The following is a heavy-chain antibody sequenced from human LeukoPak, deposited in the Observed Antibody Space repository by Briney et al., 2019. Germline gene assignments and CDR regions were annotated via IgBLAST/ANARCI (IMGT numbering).Heavy chain of an antibody. CDR2: INHSGST. J-gene: IGHJ5*02. V-gene: IGHV4-34*01. CDR1: GGPFSGYY. Sequence: SDTLSLTCAVYGGPFSGYYWSWIRQPPGKGLEWIGEINHSGSTNYNPSLKSRVTISVDTSKNQFSLKLSSVTAADTAVYYCARGERGYCSSTSCPWFDPWGQGTLVTVSS. D-gene: IGHD2-2*01. CDR3: ARGERGYCSSTSCPWFDP.